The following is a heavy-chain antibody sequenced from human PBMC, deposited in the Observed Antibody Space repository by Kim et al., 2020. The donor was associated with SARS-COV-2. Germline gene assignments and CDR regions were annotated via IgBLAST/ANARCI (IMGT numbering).Heavy chain of an antibody. CDR2: IYYSGST. V-gene: IGHV4-61*01. D-gene: IGHD2-2*02. J-gene: IGHJ3*02. CDR1: GGSVSSGSYY. Sequence: SETLSLTCTVSGGSVSSGSYYWSWIRQPPGKGLEWIGYIYYSGSTNYNPSLKSRVTISVDTSKNQFSLKLSSVTAADTAVYYCARALYLWGGAKHSYAFDIWGQGTMVTVSS. CDR3: ARALYLWGGAKHSYAFDI.